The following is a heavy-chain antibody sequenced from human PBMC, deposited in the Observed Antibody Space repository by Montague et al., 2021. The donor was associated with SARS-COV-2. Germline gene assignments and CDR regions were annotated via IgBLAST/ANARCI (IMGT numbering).Heavy chain of an antibody. V-gene: IGHV3-30*04. D-gene: IGHD3-10*01. CDR2: ISYDGKVK. CDR3: ARDMIRGAPDYFEY. CDR1: GFTFSSYP. Sequence: SLRLSCAASGFTFSSYPMHWVRQAPGKGLDWVAVISYDGKVKVYADSVKGRFTISRDDSKSTLYLQMNSMKTEDTAVYYCARDMIRGAPDYFEYWGQGTLVTVSS. J-gene: IGHJ4*02.